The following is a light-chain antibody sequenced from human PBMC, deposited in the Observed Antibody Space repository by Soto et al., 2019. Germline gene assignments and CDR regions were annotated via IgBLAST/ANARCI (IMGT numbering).Light chain of an antibody. CDR3: TSYAGGNNV. J-gene: IGLJ1*01. CDR2: EVN. V-gene: IGLV2-8*01. CDR1: SSDVGGYNY. Sequence: QSALTQPPSASGSPGKSVTISCTGTSSDVGGYNYVSWYQQHPGKVPNLMVYEVNKRPSGVPDRFSGSKSGNTASLTVSGLQAEDEADYYCTSYAGGNNVFGTGTKLTVL.